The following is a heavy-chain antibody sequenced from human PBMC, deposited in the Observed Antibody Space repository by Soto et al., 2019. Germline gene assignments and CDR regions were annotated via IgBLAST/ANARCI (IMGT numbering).Heavy chain of an antibody. CDR3: ARDLLLAGFISGDHGMDV. Sequence: LRLSCAAAGFTFSDYYMSWIRQAPGKGLEWVSYISSSSSYTNYADSVKGRFTISRDNAKNSLYLQMNSLRAEDTAVYYCARDLLLAGFISGDHGMDVWRQGTTATVSS. CDR1: GFTFSDYY. V-gene: IGHV3-11*06. D-gene: IGHD3-3*01. CDR2: ISSSSSYT. J-gene: IGHJ6*02.